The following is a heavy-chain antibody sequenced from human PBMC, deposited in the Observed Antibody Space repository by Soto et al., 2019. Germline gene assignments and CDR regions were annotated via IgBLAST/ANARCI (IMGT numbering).Heavy chain of an antibody. CDR3: ARDLEVARFGSGWYAFQY. Sequence: QVQLVESGGGVVQPGRSLRLSCTTSGISFSSYAMHWVRQAPGKGLEWVAAILYDGSKKDYVDSVKGRFTISRDNSKNTRYLQMNSLRSEDTAVYYCARDLEVARFGSGWYAFQYWGQGTLVTVSS. CDR2: ILYDGSKK. V-gene: IGHV3-30*04. CDR1: GISFSSYA. J-gene: IGHJ4*02. D-gene: IGHD6-19*01.